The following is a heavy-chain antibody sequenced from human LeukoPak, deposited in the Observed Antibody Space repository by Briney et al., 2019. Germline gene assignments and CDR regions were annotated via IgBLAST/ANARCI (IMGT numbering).Heavy chain of an antibody. CDR1: GGSFSGYY. V-gene: IGHV4-34*01. CDR3: AREGIMITFGGDIPCYFDY. Sequence: SETLSLTCAVYGGSFSGYYWSWIRQPPGKGLEWIGEINHSGSTSYNPSLKSRVTISVDTSKNQFSLKLSSVTAADTAVYYCAREGIMITFGGDIPCYFDYWGQGTLVTVSS. CDR2: INHSGST. J-gene: IGHJ4*02. D-gene: IGHD3-16*02.